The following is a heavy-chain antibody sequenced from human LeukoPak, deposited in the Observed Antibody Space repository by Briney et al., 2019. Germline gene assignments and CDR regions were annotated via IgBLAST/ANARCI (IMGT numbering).Heavy chain of an antibody. CDR3: AGTVTTRRGWNWFDP. Sequence: SVKVSCKASGGTFSSYAISWVRQAPGQGLEWMGGIIPIFGTANYAQKFQGRVTITADKSTSTAYMELSSLRSEDTAVYYCAGTVTTRRGWNWFDPWGQGTLVTVSS. CDR1: GGTFSSYA. V-gene: IGHV1-69*06. J-gene: IGHJ5*02. CDR2: IIPIFGTA. D-gene: IGHD4-17*01.